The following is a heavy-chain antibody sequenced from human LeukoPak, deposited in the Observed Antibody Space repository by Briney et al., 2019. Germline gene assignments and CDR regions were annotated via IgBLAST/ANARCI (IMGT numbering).Heavy chain of an antibody. Sequence: GGSLRLSCAASGFTFSSYAMHWVRQAPGKGLEWVAVISCDGSNKYYADSVKGRFTISRDNSKNTLYLQMNSLRAEDTAVYYCARGHGTVFDYWGQGTLVTVSS. CDR3: ARGHGTVFDY. J-gene: IGHJ4*02. D-gene: IGHD1-26*01. CDR2: ISCDGSNK. CDR1: GFTFSSYA. V-gene: IGHV3-30*04.